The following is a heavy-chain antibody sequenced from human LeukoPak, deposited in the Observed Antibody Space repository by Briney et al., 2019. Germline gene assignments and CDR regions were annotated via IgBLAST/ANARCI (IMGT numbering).Heavy chain of an antibody. J-gene: IGHJ4*02. V-gene: IGHV3-30*02. CDR2: IRYDGSNK. Sequence: PGGSLRLSCAASGFTFSSYGMHWVRQAPGRGLEWVAFIRYDGSNKYYADSVKGRFTISRDNSKNTLYLQMNSLRAEDTAVYYCAKNRITMVRGVIDVDYWGQGTLVTVSS. CDR1: GFTFSSYG. D-gene: IGHD3-10*01. CDR3: AKNRITMVRGVIDVDY.